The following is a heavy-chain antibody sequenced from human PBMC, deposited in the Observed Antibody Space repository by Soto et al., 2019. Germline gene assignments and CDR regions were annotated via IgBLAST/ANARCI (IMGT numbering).Heavy chain of an antibody. CDR1: GFTFSSYW. Sequence: EVHLVESGGGLVQPGGSLSLSCAASGFTFSSYWMHWVRQAPGKVLVWVSRINAPGSNTNYADSVKSRFTISRDTANNTVYLQMNSLRADDTAVYDCGRVCTGGSCYQFDSWGAGTLGTVSS. J-gene: IGHJ4*02. CDR2: INAPGSNT. CDR3: GRVCTGGSCYQFDS. D-gene: IGHD2-15*01. V-gene: IGHV3-74*01.